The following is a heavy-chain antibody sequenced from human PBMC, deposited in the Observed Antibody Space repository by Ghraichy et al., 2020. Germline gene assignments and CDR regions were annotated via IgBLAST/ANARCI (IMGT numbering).Heavy chain of an antibody. D-gene: IGHD6-19*01. CDR1: GGSISSSSYY. J-gene: IGHJ4*02. Sequence: LSLTCTVSGGSISSSSYYWGWIRQPPGKGLEWIGSIYYSGSTYYNPSLKSRVTISVDTSKNQFSLKLSSVTAADTAVYYCARQRQWLVSDYWGQGTLVTVSS. CDR3: ARQRQWLVSDY. V-gene: IGHV4-39*01. CDR2: IYYSGST.